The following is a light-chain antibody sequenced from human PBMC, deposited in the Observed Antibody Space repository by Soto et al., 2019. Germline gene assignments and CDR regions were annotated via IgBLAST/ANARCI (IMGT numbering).Light chain of an antibody. CDR1: SSDVGAYNY. Sequence: QSALTQPPSASGSPGQSVTISCTGTSSDVGAYNYVSWYQQHPGKAPKLMIYDVSKRPSGVPYRFSGSKSGNAASLTVSGLQGEDEADYYCSSYAGSSWVFGGETKLTVL. CDR2: DVS. CDR3: SSYAGSSWV. V-gene: IGLV2-8*01. J-gene: IGLJ3*02.